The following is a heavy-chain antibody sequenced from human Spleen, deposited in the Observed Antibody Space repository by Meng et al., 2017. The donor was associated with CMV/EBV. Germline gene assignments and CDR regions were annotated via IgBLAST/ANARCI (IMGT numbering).Heavy chain of an antibody. D-gene: IGHD6-19*01. CDR3: AKGWEEQWLQDY. V-gene: IGHV3-43*01. CDR1: GFTFDDYT. CDR2: ISWDGGST. Sequence: CAASGFTFDDYTMHGVRQAPGKGLEWVSLISWDGGSTYYADSVKGRFTISRDNSKNSLYLQMNSLRTEDTALYYCAKGWEEQWLQDYWGQGTLVTVSS. J-gene: IGHJ4*02.